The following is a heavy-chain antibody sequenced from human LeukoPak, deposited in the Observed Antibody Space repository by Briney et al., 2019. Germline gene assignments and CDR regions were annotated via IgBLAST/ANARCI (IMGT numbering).Heavy chain of an antibody. Sequence: SETLSLTCAVYGGSFSGYYWSWIRQPPGKGLEWIGEINHSGSTNYNPSLKSRVTISVDTSKKQFSLKLSPVTAADTAVYYCVTYYFDSSGPKKNYWGQGTLVTVSS. D-gene: IGHD3-22*01. J-gene: IGHJ4*02. CDR3: VTYYFDSSGPKKNY. V-gene: IGHV4-34*01. CDR2: INHSGST. CDR1: GGSFSGYY.